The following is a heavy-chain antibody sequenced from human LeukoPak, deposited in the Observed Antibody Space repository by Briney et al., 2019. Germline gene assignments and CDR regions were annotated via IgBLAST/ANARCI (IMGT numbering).Heavy chain of an antibody. CDR2: ISVYNGKT. D-gene: IGHD2-2*01. J-gene: IGHJ4*02. V-gene: IGHV1-18*01. Sequence: ASVKVSCKASGYAFTNYAISWVRQAPGQGLEWMGWISVYNGKTNYAQKLQGRVTMTADTSTTTAYMELRSLRSDDTAVYCCARGYCSSATCRHFDYWGQGALVTVSS. CDR1: GYAFTNYA. CDR3: ARGYCSSATCRHFDY.